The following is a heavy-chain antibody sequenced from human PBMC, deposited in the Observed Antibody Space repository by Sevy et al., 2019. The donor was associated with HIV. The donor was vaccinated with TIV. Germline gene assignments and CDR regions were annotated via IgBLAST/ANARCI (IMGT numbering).Heavy chain of an antibody. CDR1: GFTFSNYA. CDR2: ISGGDGST. V-gene: IGHV3-23*01. J-gene: IGHJ3*01. CDR3: AKSIAIAPPVEGDAFDL. D-gene: IGHD6-13*01. Sequence: GGSLRLSCAASGFTFSNYAMSWVRQAPGKGLEWVSNISGGDGSTYYADYVKGRCTISRDNSKNTLSLQMNSLRAEDTDVYYCAKSIAIAPPVEGDAFDLWGQGTMVTVSS.